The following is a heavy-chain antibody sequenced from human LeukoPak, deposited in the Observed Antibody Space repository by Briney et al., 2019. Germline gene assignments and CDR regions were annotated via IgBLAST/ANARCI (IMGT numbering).Heavy chain of an antibody. Sequence: ASVKVSCMASGYTFTSYYMHWVRQAPGQGLQWMGIINPSGGSTSYAQKFQGRVTMTRDTSTSTVYMELSSLRSEDTAVYYCARAFRRDGYKEDYWGQGTLVTVSS. CDR2: INPSGGST. CDR1: GYTFTSYY. V-gene: IGHV1-46*01. CDR3: ARAFRRDGYKEDY. J-gene: IGHJ4*02. D-gene: IGHD5-24*01.